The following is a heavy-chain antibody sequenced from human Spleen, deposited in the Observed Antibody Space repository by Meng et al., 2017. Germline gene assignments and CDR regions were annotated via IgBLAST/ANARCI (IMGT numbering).Heavy chain of an antibody. CDR1: GYSFITYA. CDR2: INTNTGNP. Sequence: HLVQSGSELKKPGASVKVSFKTSGYSFITYARNWVRQAPGQGLEWMGWINTNTGNPSYAQGFTGRFVFSLDTSVNTAYLQISTLKAEDTAVYYCARGHSGSVLPTDSWGQGTLVTVSS. J-gene: IGHJ4*02. CDR3: ARGHSGSVLPTDS. V-gene: IGHV7-4-1*02. D-gene: IGHD1-26*01.